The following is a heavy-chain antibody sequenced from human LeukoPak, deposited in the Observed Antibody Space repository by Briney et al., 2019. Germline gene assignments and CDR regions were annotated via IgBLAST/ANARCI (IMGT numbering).Heavy chain of an antibody. J-gene: IGHJ6*02. D-gene: IGHD1-7*01. V-gene: IGHV4-59*12. CDR1: GGSISSYY. Sequence: PSETLSLTCTVSGGSISSYYWSWIRQPPGKGLEWIGYIYYSGSTNYNPSLKSRVTISVDTSRNQFSLKLSSVTAADTAVYYCARGQGFGTSALYYYYYGMDVWGQGTTVTVSS. CDR3: ARGQGFGTSALYYYYYGMDV. CDR2: IYYSGST.